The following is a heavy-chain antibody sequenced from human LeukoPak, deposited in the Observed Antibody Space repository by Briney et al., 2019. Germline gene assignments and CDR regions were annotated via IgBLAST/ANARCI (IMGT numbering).Heavy chain of an antibody. D-gene: IGHD2-2*01. CDR2: IIPIFGTA. V-gene: IGHV1-69*13. CDR1: GGTFSSYA. Sequence: ASVKVSCKASGGTFSSYAISWARQAPGQGLGWMGGIIPIFGTANYAQKFQGRVTITADESTRTAYMELSSLRSEDTAVYYCASGYCSSTSCYHFDPWGQGTLVTVSS. J-gene: IGHJ5*02. CDR3: ASGYCSSTSCYHFDP.